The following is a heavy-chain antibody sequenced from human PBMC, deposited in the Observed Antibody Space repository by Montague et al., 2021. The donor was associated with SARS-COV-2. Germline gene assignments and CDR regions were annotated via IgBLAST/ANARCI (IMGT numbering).Heavy chain of an antibody. CDR2: IHHSGTL. Sequence: SETLSLTSTVANASITTSNWWTWVRQAPGKGLEWVGEIHHSGTLNYNPSRKGRVTISVDTSKNHFSLNLNSVTAADTALYFCARRIRITVFRGVPLTTHSLESWGQGIMVTVSS. CDR1: NASITTSNW. V-gene: IGHV4/OR15-8*01. J-gene: IGHJ4*02. D-gene: IGHD3-10*01. CDR3: ARRIRITVFRGVPLTTHSLES.